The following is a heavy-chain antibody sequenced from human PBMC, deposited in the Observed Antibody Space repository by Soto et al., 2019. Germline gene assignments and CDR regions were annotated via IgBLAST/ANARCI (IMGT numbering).Heavy chain of an antibody. CDR2: IYYSGST. J-gene: IGHJ4*02. CDR1: GGSISSGGYY. CDR3: ARVDSIVVVPAAMFGDTWQKNYYFDY. V-gene: IGHV4-31*03. Sequence: SETLSLTCTVSGGSISSGGYYWSWIRQHPGKGLEWIGYIYYSGSTYYNPSLKSRVTISVDTSKNQFSLKLSSVTAADTAVYYCARVDSIVVVPAAMFGDTWQKNYYFDYWGQGTLVTVSS. D-gene: IGHD2-2*01.